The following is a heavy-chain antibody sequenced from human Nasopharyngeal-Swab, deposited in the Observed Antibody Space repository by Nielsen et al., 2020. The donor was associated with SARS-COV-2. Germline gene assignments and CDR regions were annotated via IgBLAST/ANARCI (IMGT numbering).Heavy chain of an antibody. J-gene: IGHJ1*01. Sequence: GGSLRLSCEASGFTFSNFAMNWVRQAPGKGLECVSSISGSGHGTYYADSVKGRFTISRDNAKNSLYLQMNSLRAEDTAVYYCARAGGVSSAEYFQHWGKGTLVTVSS. V-gene: IGHV3-21*01. CDR1: GFTFSNFA. CDR3: ARAGGVSSAEYFQH. CDR2: ISGSGHGT. D-gene: IGHD1-26*01.